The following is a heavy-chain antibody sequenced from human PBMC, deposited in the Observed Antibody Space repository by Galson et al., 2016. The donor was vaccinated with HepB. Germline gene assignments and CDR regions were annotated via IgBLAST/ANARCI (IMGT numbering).Heavy chain of an antibody. D-gene: IGHD3-10*01. Sequence: TLSLTCVVSGGSIRSDNWWTWVRQSPGKGLEWIGEIYHSGSTTYNPSLKSRVAISVDKSNNHFPLNLSAVTAADTAIYYCARLGHYFGSGYFDSWGQGTLVTVSS. CDR2: IYHSGST. CDR3: ARLGHYFGSGYFDS. J-gene: IGHJ4*02. V-gene: IGHV4-4*02. CDR1: GGSIRSDNW.